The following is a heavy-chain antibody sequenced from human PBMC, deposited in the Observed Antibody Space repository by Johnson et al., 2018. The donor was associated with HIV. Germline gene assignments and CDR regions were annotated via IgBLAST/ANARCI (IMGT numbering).Heavy chain of an antibody. V-gene: IGHV3-30*03. D-gene: IGHD7-27*01. CDR3: ARDPSTQDSRLIGDFGAFDI. CDR1: GFTFSNFG. CDR2: ISYDGTNK. J-gene: IGHJ3*02. Sequence: QVHLVESGGGVVQPGGSLRLSCAASGFTFSNFGFHWVRQAPSKGLEWVAAISYDGTNKKYTDSVKGRFTISRDNAKNSLYLQMNSLRDEDTAFYYCARDPSTQDSRLIGDFGAFDIWGQGTMVIVSS.